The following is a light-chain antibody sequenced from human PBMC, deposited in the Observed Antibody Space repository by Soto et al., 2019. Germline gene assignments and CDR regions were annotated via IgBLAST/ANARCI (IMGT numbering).Light chain of an antibody. CDR3: QHYLNYPIT. CDR2: GAS. V-gene: IGKV1-16*01. CDR1: QGISNF. J-gene: IGKJ5*01. Sequence: DSPLTQSQSAISAIVGARVTITCRASQGISNFLAWFQQKPGTAPKVLISGASNLHGGVPSRFSGSGSRTDFTLTITHLQSEDFATYYCQHYLNYPITFGQGTRLEI.